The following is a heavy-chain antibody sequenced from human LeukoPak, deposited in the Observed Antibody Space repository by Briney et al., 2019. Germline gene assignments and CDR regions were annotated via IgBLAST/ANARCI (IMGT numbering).Heavy chain of an antibody. CDR3: ARDLELERNRWNYFES. Sequence: PSETLSLTCTVSGGSISSFVWSWIRQPPGKGLGLIGSMHYSGDCKYNPSPKSRGSLSIHTTKPQFSLRLSSVTAADTAVYYCARDLELERNRWNYFESWGQGTLVTVSS. CDR1: GGSISSFV. D-gene: IGHD1-1*01. CDR2: MHYSGDC. V-gene: IGHV4-59*01. J-gene: IGHJ4*02.